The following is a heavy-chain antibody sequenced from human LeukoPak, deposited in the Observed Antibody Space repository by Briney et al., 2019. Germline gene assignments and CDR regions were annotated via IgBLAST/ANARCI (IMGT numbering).Heavy chain of an antibody. CDR2: ISGSGGST. D-gene: IGHD3-22*01. Sequence: GGSLRLSCAASGFTFSSYGMSWVRQAPGKGLEWVSAISGSGGSTYYADSVKGRFTISRDNSKNTLYLQMNSLRAEDTAVYYCARPAHYYDSSGYYHYFDYWGQGTLVTVSS. CDR1: GFTFSSYG. V-gene: IGHV3-23*01. CDR3: ARPAHYYDSSGYYHYFDY. J-gene: IGHJ4*02.